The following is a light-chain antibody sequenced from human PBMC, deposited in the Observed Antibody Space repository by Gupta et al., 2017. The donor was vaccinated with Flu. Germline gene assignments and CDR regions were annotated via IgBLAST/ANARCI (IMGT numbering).Light chain of an antibody. CDR3: QQYDGSVWT. V-gene: IGKV3-20*01. Sequence: EGATVSCRASQTITSDYLAWYQQKPGQAPRLLIYGASSRATGVPDRFSGRGSGTDSTLTISRLEPDDFAMYYCQQYDGSVWTFGQGTKVEIK. J-gene: IGKJ1*01. CDR2: GAS. CDR1: QTITSDY.